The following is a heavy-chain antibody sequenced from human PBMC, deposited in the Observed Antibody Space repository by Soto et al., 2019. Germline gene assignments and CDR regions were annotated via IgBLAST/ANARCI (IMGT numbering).Heavy chain of an antibody. V-gene: IGHV3-11*01. Sequence: GGSLRLSCAASGFTFSDYYMSWIRQAPGKGLEWVSYIRSSGSTIYYADSVKGRFTISRDNAKNSLYLQMNSLRAEDTAVYYCARDKVDYDFWSGYYPFGYYGMDVWGQGTTVTSP. D-gene: IGHD3-3*01. CDR2: IRSSGSTI. CDR1: GFTFSDYY. CDR3: ARDKVDYDFWSGYYPFGYYGMDV. J-gene: IGHJ6*02.